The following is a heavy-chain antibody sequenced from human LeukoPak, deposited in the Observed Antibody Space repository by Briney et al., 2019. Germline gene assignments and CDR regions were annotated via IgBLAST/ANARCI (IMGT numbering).Heavy chain of an antibody. D-gene: IGHD7-27*01. V-gene: IGHV3-7*05. CDR2: IREDGSEK. CDR1: GFTLDNDW. CDR3: ATDRREEPSNCDRNRFVY. J-gene: IGHJ4*02. Sequence: PGGSLTLSCVPSGFTLDNDWMNWVRQAPGRGLEWVANIREDGSEKNYVDSVKGRFTISRENAKNSLYLQMDNLRAEDTAVYYCATDRREEPSNCDRNRFVYWGQRGLVTVSS.